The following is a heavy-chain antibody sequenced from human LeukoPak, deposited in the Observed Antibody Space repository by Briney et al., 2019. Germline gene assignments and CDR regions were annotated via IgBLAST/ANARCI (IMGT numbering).Heavy chain of an antibody. J-gene: IGHJ5*02. CDR1: GYTFTSYG. Sequence: GGSVTDSCKASGYTFTSYGISGVRQARSQELEWMGWINAYNGNTNYTQKLQGRVTMTTDTSTSTAYMELSSLRSEDTAVYYCATGHTGRYGSTYNWFDPWGQGTLVTVSS. V-gene: IGHV1-18*01. CDR3: ATGHTGRYGSTYNWFDP. D-gene: IGHD4-23*01. CDR2: INAYNGNT.